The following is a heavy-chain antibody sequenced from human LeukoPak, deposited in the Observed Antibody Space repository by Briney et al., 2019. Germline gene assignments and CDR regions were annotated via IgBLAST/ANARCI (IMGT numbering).Heavy chain of an antibody. Sequence: ASVKVSCKASGYTFTGYYMHWVRQAPGQGLEWMGWINPNSSGTNYAQKFQGRVTMTRDTSISTAYMELSRLRSDDTAVYYCARDRWVITGTTGHFDYWGQGTLVTVSS. J-gene: IGHJ4*02. CDR1: GYTFTGYY. CDR3: ARDRWVITGTTGHFDY. CDR2: INPNSSGT. V-gene: IGHV1-2*02. D-gene: IGHD1-20*01.